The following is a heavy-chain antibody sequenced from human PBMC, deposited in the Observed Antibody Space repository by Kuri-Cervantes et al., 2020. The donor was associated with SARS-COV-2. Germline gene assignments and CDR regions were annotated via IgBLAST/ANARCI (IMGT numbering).Heavy chain of an antibody. CDR2: INHSGST. V-gene: IGHV4-34*01. CDR1: GGSFSGYY. Sequence: GSLRLSCAVYGGSFSGYYWSWIRQPPGKGLEWIGEINHSGSTNYNPSLKSRVTISVDTSKNQFSLKLSSVTAADTAVYYCTRLDYAMDVWGQGTTVTVSS. J-gene: IGHJ6*02. CDR3: TRLDYAMDV. D-gene: IGHD6-6*01.